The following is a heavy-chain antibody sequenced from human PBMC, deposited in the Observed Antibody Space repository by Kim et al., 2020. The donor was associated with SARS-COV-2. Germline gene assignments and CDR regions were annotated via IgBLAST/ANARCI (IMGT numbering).Heavy chain of an antibody. CDR3: VQDSGRAAAG. CDR1: GGSVSSGHY. J-gene: IGHJ4*02. V-gene: IGHV4-61*01. CDR2: VSYTGST. Sequence: SETLSLTCTVSGGSVSSGHYWSWNRQPPGKGLEWIGYVSYTGSTKYNPSLKSRVSISLDTSKNQFSLTLNSVTAADTAVYYCVQDSGRAAAGWGRGTLVT. D-gene: IGHD6-13*01.